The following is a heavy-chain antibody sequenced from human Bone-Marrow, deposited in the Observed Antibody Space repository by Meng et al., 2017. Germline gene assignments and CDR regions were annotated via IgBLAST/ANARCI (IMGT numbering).Heavy chain of an antibody. Sequence: QSQLQQSGAGLLKPSATLSLTCVVSGGSFSDYYWSWIRQPPGKGLEWIGEINHSGSTNYNPSLEGRATISVDTSQNNLSLRLSSVTAADSAVYYCARGPTTMAHDFDYWGQGTLVTVSS. J-gene: IGHJ4*02. CDR2: INHSGST. D-gene: IGHD4-11*01. CDR1: GGSFSDYY. CDR3: ARGPTTMAHDFDY. V-gene: IGHV4-34*01.